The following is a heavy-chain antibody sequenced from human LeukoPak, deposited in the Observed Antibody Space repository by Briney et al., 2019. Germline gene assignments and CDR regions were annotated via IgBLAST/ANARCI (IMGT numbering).Heavy chain of an antibody. CDR1: GFTFSSYS. CDR2: ISSSSSYI. V-gene: IGHV3-21*01. Sequence: KSGGSLRLSCAASGFTFSSYSMNWVRQAPGKGLEWVSSISSSSSYIYYADSVKGRFTISRDNAKNSLYLQMNSLRAEDTAVYYCATHRTIFGDYFDYWGQGTLVTASS. CDR3: ATHRTIFGDYFDY. J-gene: IGHJ4*02. D-gene: IGHD3-3*01.